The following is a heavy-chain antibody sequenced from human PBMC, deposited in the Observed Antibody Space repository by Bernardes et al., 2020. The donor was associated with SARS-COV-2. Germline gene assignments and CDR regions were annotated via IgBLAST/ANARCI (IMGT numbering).Heavy chain of an antibody. V-gene: IGHV3-15*01. J-gene: IGHJ6*02. Sequence: GGSLRLSCSASGFTFTTAWMRWVRQTPGKGLEWVGRILSKTDGGTIDYAAPVKGRFIISRDDSKNTLYLQMNSLKTEDTGVYYCTTGLRGWYGNYFYYGMDVWGQGTTVTVSS. CDR2: ILSKTDGGTI. CDR1: GFTFTTAW. CDR3: TTGLRGWYGNYFYYGMDV. D-gene: IGHD5-12*01.